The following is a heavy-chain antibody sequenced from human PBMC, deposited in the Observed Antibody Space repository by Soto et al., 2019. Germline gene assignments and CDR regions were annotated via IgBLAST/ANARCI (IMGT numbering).Heavy chain of an antibody. Sequence: SGGSLILSCAAPGFTFSNAWMMWVRQAPGTGLEWVGRIKTKTDVGTTDYAAPVKGRFAISRDDSKNKMCLQMNSLKSEDTAGYCCTTTSFGPYWGQGTLVTVSS. CDR3: TTTSFGPY. D-gene: IGHD3-16*01. CDR1: GFTFSNAW. V-gene: IGHV3-15*07. CDR2: IKTKTDVGTT. J-gene: IGHJ4*01.